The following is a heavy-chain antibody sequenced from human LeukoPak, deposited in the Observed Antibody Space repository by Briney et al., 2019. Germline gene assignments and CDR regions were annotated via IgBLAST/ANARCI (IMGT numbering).Heavy chain of an antibody. CDR3: ARDYHFGQTDF. CDR2: LNQDGTVT. D-gene: IGHD2/OR15-2a*01. J-gene: IGHJ4*02. Sequence: GGSLRLSCAASGFTFSNYWMHWVRQTPSKGPVWVPTLNQDGTVTYYADAVRGRFIVSRDNAESAVSLQLNSLRVDDTAIYYCARDYHFGQTDFWGQGTVVTVSS. CDR1: GFTFSNYW. V-gene: IGHV3-74*01.